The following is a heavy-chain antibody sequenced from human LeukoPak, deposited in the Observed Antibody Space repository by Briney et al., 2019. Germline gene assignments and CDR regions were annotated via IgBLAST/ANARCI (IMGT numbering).Heavy chain of an antibody. Sequence: PSETLSLTCTVSGGSVSSDSYFWTWIRQPPGKGLEWIGYIYYSGSTNYNPSLKSRVTISVDTSKNQFSLKLSSVTAADTAVYYCARVRYSYGLLFDYWGQGTLVTVSS. D-gene: IGHD5-18*01. J-gene: IGHJ4*02. CDR3: ARVRYSYGLLFDY. V-gene: IGHV4-61*01. CDR2: IYYSGST. CDR1: GGSVSSDSYF.